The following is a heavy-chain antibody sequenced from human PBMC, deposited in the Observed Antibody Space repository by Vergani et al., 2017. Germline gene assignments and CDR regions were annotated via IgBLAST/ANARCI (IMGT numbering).Heavy chain of an antibody. CDR3: ATPASVEYCSGGSCYSGFDY. CDR2: ISAYNGNT. V-gene: IGHV1-18*01. Sequence: QVQLVQSGAEVKKPGASVKVSCKASGYTFTSYGISWVRQAPGQGLEWMGWISAYNGNTNYAQKLQGRVTMTTDTSTSTAYMELRSLRSDDTAVYYCATPASVEYCSGGSCYSGFDYWGQGTLVTVSS. D-gene: IGHD2-15*01. CDR1: GYTFTSYG. J-gene: IGHJ4*02.